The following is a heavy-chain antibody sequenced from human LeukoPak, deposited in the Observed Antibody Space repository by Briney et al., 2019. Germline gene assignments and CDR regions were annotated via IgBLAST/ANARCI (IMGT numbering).Heavy chain of an antibody. CDR1: GGSISSTSYY. CDR2: IFYSGSP. CDR3: ARHSRSAYSGYENAFDI. V-gene: IGHV4-39*01. D-gene: IGHD5-12*01. J-gene: IGHJ3*02. Sequence: SETLSLTCTVSGGSISSTSYYWGWIRQPPGKGLEWIGSIFYSGSPYYNPSLKSRVTISVDTSKNQFSLKLTSVTAADTAMYYCARHSRSAYSGYENAFDIWGQGTVVTVSS.